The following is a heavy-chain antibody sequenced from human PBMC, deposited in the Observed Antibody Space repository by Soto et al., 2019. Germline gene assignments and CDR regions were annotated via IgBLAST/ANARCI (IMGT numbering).Heavy chain of an antibody. D-gene: IGHD3-10*01. CDR1: GFSLSNARMG. CDR3: ARIQPLYCYGSWSYYSPYGMDV. CDR2: IFSNDEK. J-gene: IGHJ6*02. Sequence: QVTLKESGPVLVKPTETLTLTCTVSGFSLSNARMGVSWIRQPPGKALEWLAHIFSNDEKSYSTSLKSRLTISKDTSKSQVVLTMTNMDPMDTATYYCARIQPLYCYGSWSYYSPYGMDVWGQGTTVTVSS. V-gene: IGHV2-26*01.